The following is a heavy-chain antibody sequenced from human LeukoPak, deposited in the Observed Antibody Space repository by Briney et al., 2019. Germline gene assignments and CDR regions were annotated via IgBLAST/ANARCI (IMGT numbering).Heavy chain of an antibody. CDR1: GGSTSSHSFY. D-gene: IGHD3-10*01. CDR3: ARLSNVRRGVIIGYDY. Sequence: SETLSLTCTVSGGSTSSHSFYWGWIRQPPGKGLEWIGSIYYSGNTYYNPSLKSRVTISVDTSKNQFSLKLSSVTAADTAVYYCARLSNVRRGVIIGYDYWGQGTLVTVSS. V-gene: IGHV4-39*07. CDR2: IYYSGNT. J-gene: IGHJ4*02.